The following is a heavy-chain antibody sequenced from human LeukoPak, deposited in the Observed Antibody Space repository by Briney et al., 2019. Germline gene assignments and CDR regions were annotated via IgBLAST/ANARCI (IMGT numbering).Heavy chain of an antibody. CDR1: GFTFSSYW. CDR2: INHNGNVN. CDR3: ARGIRTGYGY. Sequence: GGSLRLSCAASGFTFSSYWMNWARQAPGKGLEWVASINHNGNVNYYVDSVKGRFTISRDNAKNSLYLQMSNLRAEDTAVYFCARGIRTGYGYWGQGTLVTVSS. V-gene: IGHV3-7*03. D-gene: IGHD1-1*01. J-gene: IGHJ4*02.